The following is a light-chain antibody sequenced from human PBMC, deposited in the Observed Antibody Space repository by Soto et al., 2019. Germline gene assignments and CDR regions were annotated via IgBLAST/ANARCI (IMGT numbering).Light chain of an antibody. Sequence: QSALTQPASVSGSPGQSITISCTGTSSDVGAYNYVSWYQQHPGKAPKVMIYDVTNRPSGVSNRFSGSKSGNTASLTISGLQSEDEADYYCSSYTTSSTRVFVGGTKLTVL. CDR3: SSYTTSSTRV. J-gene: IGLJ2*01. V-gene: IGLV2-14*01. CDR1: SSDVGAYNY. CDR2: DVT.